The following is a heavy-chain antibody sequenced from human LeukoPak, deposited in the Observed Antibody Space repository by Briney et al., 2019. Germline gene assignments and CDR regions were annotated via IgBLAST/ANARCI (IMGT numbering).Heavy chain of an antibody. J-gene: IGHJ4*02. Sequence: GGSLRLSCAASGFTFSSYWMHWVRQAPGKGLVWVSRINSDGSSTSYADSVKCRFTISRDNSKNTLYLQMNSLRAEDTAVYYCAKDRSSSWYGYYFDYWGQGTLVTVSS. CDR1: GFTFSSYW. CDR2: INSDGSST. D-gene: IGHD6-13*01. CDR3: AKDRSSSWYGYYFDY. V-gene: IGHV3-74*01.